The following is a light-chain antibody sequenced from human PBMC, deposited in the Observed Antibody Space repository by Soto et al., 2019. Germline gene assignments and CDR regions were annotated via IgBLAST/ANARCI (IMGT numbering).Light chain of an antibody. CDR3: SSYTSSFKLAV. Sequence: QSALTQPASVSGSPGQSITIFCTGTSSDVGGYNYVSWYQQHPGSAPKLMIYDVSSRPSGVSNRFSGSKSGNTASLTISGLQEEDEADYYCSSYTSSFKLAVFGSGTKVTVL. V-gene: IGLV2-14*03. CDR2: DVS. CDR1: SSDVGGYNY. J-gene: IGLJ1*01.